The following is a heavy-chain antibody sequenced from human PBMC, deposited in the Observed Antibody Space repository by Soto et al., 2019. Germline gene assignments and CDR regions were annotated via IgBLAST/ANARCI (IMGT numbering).Heavy chain of an antibody. V-gene: IGHV4-4*02. J-gene: IGHJ4*02. CDR1: GGSISTSNW. CDR3: ARTITSGTRFDY. D-gene: IGHD1-1*01. CDR2: VYHSGST. Sequence: QVQLQESGPGLVKPSGTLSLTCAVSGGSISTSNWWSWVRQPPGKGLEWIGEVYHSGSTNYNPSFKSRVAMSVGKSKNQFSLKLNSVTAADTALYYCARTITSGTRFDYWGQGSLVTVSS.